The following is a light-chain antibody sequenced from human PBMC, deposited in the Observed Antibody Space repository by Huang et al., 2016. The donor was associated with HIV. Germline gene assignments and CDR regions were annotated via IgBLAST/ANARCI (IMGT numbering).Light chain of an antibody. J-gene: IGKJ4*01. Sequence: ETVMTQSPATLSVSPGERATLSCRASQSVYINLAWYQQKPGQAPRLLFYAAASRATGVPAWFSASGSGTEFTLTISSLQSEDFAVYYCQQFNNWPPSFGGGTKVEI. V-gene: IGKV3-15*01. CDR2: AAA. CDR3: QQFNNWPPS. CDR1: QSVYIN.